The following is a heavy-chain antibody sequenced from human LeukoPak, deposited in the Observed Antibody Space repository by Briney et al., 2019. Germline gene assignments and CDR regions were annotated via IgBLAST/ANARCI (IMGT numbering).Heavy chain of an antibody. V-gene: IGHV1-69*04. CDR3: ARGAWDYYYDSSGYPYAGSWIDY. D-gene: IGHD3-22*01. Sequence: SVKVSCKASGGTFSSYAISWVRQAPGQGLEWMGRIIPILGIANYAQKFQGRVTITADKSMSTAYMELSSLRSEDTAVYYCARGAWDYYYDSSGYPYAGSWIDYWGQGTLVTVSS. CDR1: GGTFSSYA. CDR2: IIPILGIA. J-gene: IGHJ4*02.